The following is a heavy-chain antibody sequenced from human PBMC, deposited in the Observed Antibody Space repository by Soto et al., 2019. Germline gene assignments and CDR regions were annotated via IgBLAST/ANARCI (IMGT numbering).Heavy chain of an antibody. CDR2: IRYSGSNK. V-gene: IGHV3-23*01. D-gene: IGHD3-10*01. CDR1: GFTFSSYA. CDR3: AKVLWFGELFPIDY. J-gene: IGHJ4*02. Sequence: GGSLRLSCAASGFTFSSYAMSWVRQAPGKGLEWVSAIRYSGSNKYYADSVKGRFTISRDNSKNTLYLQMNSLRAEDTAVYYSAKVLWFGELFPIDYWGQGTLVTVSS.